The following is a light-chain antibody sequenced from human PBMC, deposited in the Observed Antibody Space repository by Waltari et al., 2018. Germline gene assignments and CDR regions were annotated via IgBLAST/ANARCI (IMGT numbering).Light chain of an antibody. V-gene: IGLV2-23*01. CDR2: ERT. CDR1: SSDIGSYDL. J-gene: IGLJ1*01. Sequence: QSALTQPASVSGSPGQSITISCTGTSSDIGSYDLVSSYQQRAGTVPRLSIYERTQRPSGVSDRFSGSKSGNTASLTISGLQAEDEADYYCCSYATSSPFVFGTGTKVTVL. CDR3: CSYATSSPFV.